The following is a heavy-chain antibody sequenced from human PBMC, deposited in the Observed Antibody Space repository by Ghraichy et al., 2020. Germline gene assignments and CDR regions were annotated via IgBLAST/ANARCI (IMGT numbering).Heavy chain of an antibody. CDR1: GFTFSSYG. CDR2: ISYDGSNK. D-gene: IGHD2-2*01. J-gene: IGHJ3*02. V-gene: IGHV3-30*18. Sequence: GGSLRLSCAASGFTFSSYGMHWVRQAPGKGLEWVAVISYDGSNKYYADSVKGRFTISRDNSKNTLYLQMNSLRAEDTAVYYCAKFVRGDIVVVPAVRDHDAFDIWGQGTMVTVSS. CDR3: AKFVRGDIVVVPAVRDHDAFDI.